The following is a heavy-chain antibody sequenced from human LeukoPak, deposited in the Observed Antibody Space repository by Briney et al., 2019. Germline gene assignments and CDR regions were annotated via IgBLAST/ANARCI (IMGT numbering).Heavy chain of an antibody. CDR3: ARESAYCSSTSCFNWFDP. J-gene: IGHJ5*02. D-gene: IGHD2-2*01. V-gene: IGHV4-59*01. CDR2: IHYSGST. Sequence: SETLSLTCTVSGGSISSYYWSWIRQPPGKGLEWIGYIHYSGSTNYNPSLKSRVTISVDTSKNQFSLKLSSVTAADTAVYYCARESAYCSSTSCFNWFDPWGQGTLVTVSS. CDR1: GGSISSYY.